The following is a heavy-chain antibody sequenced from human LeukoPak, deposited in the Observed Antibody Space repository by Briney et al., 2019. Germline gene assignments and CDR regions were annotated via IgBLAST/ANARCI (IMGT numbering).Heavy chain of an antibody. CDR3: ARAEYSTDAFDI. CDR1: GFTFSSYS. J-gene: IGHJ3*02. Sequence: GGSLRLSCAASGFTFSSYSMNWVRQAPGKGLEWVSYISSSSSTTYYADSVKGRFTISRDNAKNSLYLQMNSLRAEDTAVYYCARAEYSTDAFDIWGQGTMVTVSS. CDR2: ISSSSSTT. V-gene: IGHV3-48*04. D-gene: IGHD6-6*01.